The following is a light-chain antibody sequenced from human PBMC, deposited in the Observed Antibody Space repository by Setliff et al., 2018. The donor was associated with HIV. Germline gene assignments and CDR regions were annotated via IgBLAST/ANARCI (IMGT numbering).Light chain of an antibody. CDR1: SSDVGAYYY. CDR3: SSYTSTSTPYV. CDR2: DVS. J-gene: IGLJ1*01. Sequence: LTQPASVSGSPGQSVTISCTGTSSDVGAYYYVSWYQQHPAKAPKLILYDVSNRSSGVSNRFSGSKSGNTASLTISGLQAEDEADYYCSSYTSTSTPYVFGTGTKVTVL. V-gene: IGLV2-14*03.